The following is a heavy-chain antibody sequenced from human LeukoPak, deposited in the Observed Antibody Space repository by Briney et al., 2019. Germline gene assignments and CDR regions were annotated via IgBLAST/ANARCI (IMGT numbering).Heavy chain of an antibody. J-gene: IGHJ6*04. V-gene: IGHV3-48*03. CDR2: ISSSGSTI. CDR1: GFTFSSYE. CDR3: ARAGYCSGGSCYYMSFGMDV. D-gene: IGHD2-15*01. Sequence: GGSLRLSCAASGFTFSSYEMNWVRQAPGKGLEWVSYISSSGSTIYYADSVKGRFTISRDNAKNSLYLQMNSLRAEDTAVYYCARAGYCSGGSCYYMSFGMDVWGRGTTDTVSS.